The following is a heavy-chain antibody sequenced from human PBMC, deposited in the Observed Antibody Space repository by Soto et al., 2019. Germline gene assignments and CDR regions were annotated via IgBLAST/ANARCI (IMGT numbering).Heavy chain of an antibody. Sequence: QLVESGGGSVQPGRSLRLSCAPSGFTFSSYEMNWVRQAPGKGLEWVSYISVSGTMRFYADAVKGRFTISRDNTKKILYLQMYSLRAEDTALYYCATAGLTGTVWGQGTTVTVSS. V-gene: IGHV3-48*03. CDR3: ATAGLTGTV. CDR1: GFTFSSYE. CDR2: ISVSGTMR. J-gene: IGHJ6*02. D-gene: IGHD3-9*01.